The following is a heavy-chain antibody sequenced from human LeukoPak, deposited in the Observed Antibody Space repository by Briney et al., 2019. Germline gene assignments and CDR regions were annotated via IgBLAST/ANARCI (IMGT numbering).Heavy chain of an antibody. D-gene: IGHD4-17*01. CDR2: IRYDGPST. V-gene: IGHV3-30*02. J-gene: IGHJ4*02. CDR3: ARYSGHYGLDY. CDR1: GFTFSNYV. Sequence: PGGSLRLSCAASGFTFSNYVIHWVRQPPGKGLECVSLIRYDGPSTYYADSVRGRFTISRDNSKNTLYLQMHRLRAEATPVYYCARYSGHYGLDYWGQGTLVTVSS.